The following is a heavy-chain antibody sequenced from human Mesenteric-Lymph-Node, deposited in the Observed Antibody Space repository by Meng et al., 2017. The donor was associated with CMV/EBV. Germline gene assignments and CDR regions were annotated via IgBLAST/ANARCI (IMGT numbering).Heavy chain of an antibody. CDR1: GFTFSSYA. J-gene: IGHJ5*02. CDR3: ASLTYSGPNWFDP. CDR2: ISSSSSYI. D-gene: IGHD5-12*01. Sequence: GESLKISCAASGFTFSSYAMSWVRQAPGKGLEWVSSISSSSSYIYYADSVKGRFTISRDNAKNSLYLQMNSLRAEDTAVYYCASLTYSGPNWFDPWGQGTLVTVSS. V-gene: IGHV3-21*01.